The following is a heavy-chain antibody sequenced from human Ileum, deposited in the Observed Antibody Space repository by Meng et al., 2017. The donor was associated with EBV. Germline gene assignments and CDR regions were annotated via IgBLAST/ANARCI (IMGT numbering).Heavy chain of an antibody. D-gene: IGHD5-24*01. CDR2: INSDGSAT. V-gene: IGHV3-74*01. Sequence: EGQLVGSGGGLVQPGGSLGLSCSASGFNFSIYWMHWVRQAPGKGLVWVSHINSDGSATTYADSVKGRFTISRDNAKNTVYLQMNSLRAEDTAVYYCARGDGSHFFWGQGTLVTVSS. CDR1: GFNFSIYW. CDR3: ARGDGSHFF. J-gene: IGHJ4*02.